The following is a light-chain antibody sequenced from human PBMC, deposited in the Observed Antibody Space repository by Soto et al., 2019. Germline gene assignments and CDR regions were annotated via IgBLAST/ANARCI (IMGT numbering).Light chain of an antibody. Sequence: QSALTQPASVSGSPGQSITLSCPGTSNDVGGYDLVSWYQQHPGKAPKLMIYEATKRPSGVSDRFSGSRSGNTASLTISALQAEDEADYSCCSFAGGATFVFGGGTKLTVL. J-gene: IGLJ2*01. V-gene: IGLV2-23*02. CDR2: EAT. CDR3: CSFAGGATFV. CDR1: SNDVGGYDL.